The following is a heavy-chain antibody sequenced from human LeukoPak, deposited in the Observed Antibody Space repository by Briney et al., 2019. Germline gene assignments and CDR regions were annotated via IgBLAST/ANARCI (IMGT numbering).Heavy chain of an antibody. D-gene: IGHD1-1*01. CDR3: ARDLSGHWTYDY. CDR2: ISLDGNNE. J-gene: IGHJ4*01. Sequence: GRSLRLSCAAYGFTFRYYYMHWVRQAPGKGLEWVAVISLDGNNEYYADSVKGRFSLSRDNSMNTLYLQLNSLRTEDTAMYYCARDLSGHWTYDYWGQGTLVTVSS. CDR1: GFTFRYYY. V-gene: IGHV3-30-3*01.